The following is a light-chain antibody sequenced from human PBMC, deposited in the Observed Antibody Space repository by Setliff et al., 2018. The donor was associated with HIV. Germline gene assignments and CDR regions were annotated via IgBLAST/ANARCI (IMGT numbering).Light chain of an antibody. Sequence: QAVVTQEPSLTVSPGGTVTLTRGSSAGAVTNDNYPYWFQQKPGQAPRTLIYDTTNKHSWTPARFSGSLLGGKGALTLSGAQPEDEAEYFCLLFCSGLYVFGSGTKVTVL. J-gene: IGLJ1*01. CDR2: DTT. CDR3: LLFCSGLYV. V-gene: IGLV7-46*01. CDR1: AGAVTNDNY.